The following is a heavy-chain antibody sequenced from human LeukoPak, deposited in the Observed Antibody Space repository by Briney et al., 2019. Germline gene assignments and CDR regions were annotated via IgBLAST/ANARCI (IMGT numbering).Heavy chain of an antibody. J-gene: IGHJ3*01. Sequence: GGSLRLSCAASGFTFDDSAMHWVRQAPGKGLEWVSGISWSSGSIGYADSVKGRFTISRDNANKSLHLQMNSLRVEDTALYFCAKGRKVLWFGELRDAFVLWGQGTMVTVSS. CDR3: AKGRKVLWFGELRDAFVL. V-gene: IGHV3-9*01. CDR1: GFTFDDSA. CDR2: ISWSSGSI. D-gene: IGHD3-10*01.